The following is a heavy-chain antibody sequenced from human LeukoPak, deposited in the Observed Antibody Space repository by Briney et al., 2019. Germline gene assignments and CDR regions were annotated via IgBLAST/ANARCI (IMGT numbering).Heavy chain of an antibody. CDR2: IYYSGNT. CDR3: ARQTGSGLFILP. Sequence: TSETLSLTCTVSGVSISSSNSYWRWLRQPRGRGLEWIGSIYYSGNTYYNASLKSQVSISIDTSKNQFSLRLTSVTAADTAVYYCARQTGSGLFILPGGQGTLVTVSS. V-gene: IGHV4-39*01. D-gene: IGHD3/OR15-3a*01. CDR1: GVSISSSNSY. J-gene: IGHJ4*02.